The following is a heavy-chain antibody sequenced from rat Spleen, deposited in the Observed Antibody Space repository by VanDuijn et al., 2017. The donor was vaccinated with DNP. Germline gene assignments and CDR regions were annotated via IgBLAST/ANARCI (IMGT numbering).Heavy chain of an antibody. D-gene: IGHD3-8*01. CDR1: DYSITSDY. V-gene: IGHV3-1*01. Sequence: EMQLQESGPGLVKPSQSLSLTCSVTDYSITSDYWGWIRKFPGNKMEWIGHINYSGRTSYNPSLTGRISITRDTSKNQFFLQLNSVTTDDTATYYSVRGHPPRGFDYWGQGVMVTVSS. J-gene: IGHJ2*01. CDR3: VRGHPPRGFDY. CDR2: INYSGRT.